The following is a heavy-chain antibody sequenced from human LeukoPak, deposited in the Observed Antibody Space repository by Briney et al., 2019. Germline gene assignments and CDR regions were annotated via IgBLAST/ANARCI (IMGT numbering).Heavy chain of an antibody. CDR2: ISGDGGST. CDR1: GFTFRHFC. J-gene: IGHJ3*02. V-gene: IGHV3-74*01. CDR3: VRDLFPDAFDI. D-gene: IGHD2-21*01. Sequence: GGTLTLSCAASGFTFRHFCMHWVRQAPGKGLAWVSRISGDGGSTVYADSVKGRFTISRDNAKNTLYLQMNSLRGDDTALYYCVRDLFPDAFDIWGQGTMVTVFS.